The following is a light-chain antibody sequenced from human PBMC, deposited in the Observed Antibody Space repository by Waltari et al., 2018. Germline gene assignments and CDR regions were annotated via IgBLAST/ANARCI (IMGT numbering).Light chain of an antibody. V-gene: IGKV3-20*01. J-gene: IGKJ2*01. CDR1: QSLGKNY. CDR3: QQYASSVLYT. CDR2: CAS. Sequence: IVLTQSPGTLSLSPGDRASLSCKASQSLGKNYLAWYQHKPGQAPRLLIYCASSRAAGIPDRFSGSGSGTDFTLTISRLEPEDFAVYYCQQYASSVLYTFGQGTKLEIK.